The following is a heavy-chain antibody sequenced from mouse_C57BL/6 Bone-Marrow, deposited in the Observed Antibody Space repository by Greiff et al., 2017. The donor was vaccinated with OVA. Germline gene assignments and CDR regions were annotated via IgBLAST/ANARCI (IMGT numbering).Heavy chain of an antibody. Sequence: VQLQQSGGDLVKPGGSLKLSCAASGFTFSSYGMSWVRQTPDKRLEWVATISSGGSYTYYPDSVKGRFTISRDNAKNTLYLQMSSLKSEDTAMYYCARRWLLLWGQGTLVTVSA. V-gene: IGHV5-6*01. CDR2: ISSGGSYT. CDR1: GFTFSSYG. CDR3: ARRWLLL. D-gene: IGHD2-3*01. J-gene: IGHJ3*01.